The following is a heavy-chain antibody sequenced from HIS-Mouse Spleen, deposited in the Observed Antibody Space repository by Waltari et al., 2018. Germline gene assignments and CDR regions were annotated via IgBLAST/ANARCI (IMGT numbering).Heavy chain of an antibody. D-gene: IGHD6-13*01. CDR1: GGSISSSSYY. J-gene: IGHJ2*01. Sequence: QLQLQASGPGRVKPSETLSLTCTVSGGSISSSSYYWGWIRQPPGKGLEWIGSIYYSGSTYYNPSLKSRVTISVDTSKNQFSLKLSSVTAADTAVYYCAREIPYSSSWYDWYFDLWGRGTLVTVSS. CDR2: IYYSGST. CDR3: AREIPYSSSWYDWYFDL. V-gene: IGHV4-39*07.